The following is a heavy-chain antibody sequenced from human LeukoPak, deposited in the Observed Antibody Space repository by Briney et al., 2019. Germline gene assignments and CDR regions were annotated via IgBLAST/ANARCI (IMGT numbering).Heavy chain of an antibody. CDR2: ISYDGSNK. J-gene: IGHJ4*02. D-gene: IGHD5-18*01. CDR3: AKATVDTAIDDYFDY. CDR1: GFTFSSYA. V-gene: IGHV3-30-3*01. Sequence: GRSLRLSCAASGFTFSSYAMHWVRQAPGKGLEWVAVISYDGSNKYYADSVKGRFTISRDNSKNTLYLQMNSLRAEDTAIYYCAKATVDTAIDDYFDYWGQGTLVTVSS.